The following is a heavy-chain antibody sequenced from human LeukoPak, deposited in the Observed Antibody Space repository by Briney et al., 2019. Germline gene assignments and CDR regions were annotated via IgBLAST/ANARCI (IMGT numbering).Heavy chain of an antibody. CDR2: ISSSSSYI. CDR3: ARDFGGHCSGGSCYSGWSDY. CDR1: GFTFSSYI. J-gene: IGHJ4*02. D-gene: IGHD2-15*01. V-gene: IGHV3-21*01. Sequence: TGGSLRLSCAASGFTFSSYIMNWVRQAPGKGLEWVSSISSSSSYIYYADSVKGRFTISRDNAKNSLYLQMNSLRAEDTAVYYCARDFGGHCSGGSCYSGWSDYWGQGTLVTVSS.